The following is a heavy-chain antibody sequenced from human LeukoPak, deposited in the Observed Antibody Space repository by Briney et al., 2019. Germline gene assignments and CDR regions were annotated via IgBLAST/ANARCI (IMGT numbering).Heavy chain of an antibody. D-gene: IGHD1-26*01. CDR2: ISYDGSNK. CDR1: GFTFSSYG. CDR3: AKDLTGGNYYLDY. J-gene: IGHJ4*02. Sequence: GRSLRLSCAASGFTFSSYGIHWVRQAPGKGLEWVAVISYDGSNKHSADSVKGRFTISRGNSKNTLYLQMNSLRAEDTAVYYCAKDLTGGNYYLDYWGQGTLVTVSS. V-gene: IGHV3-30*18.